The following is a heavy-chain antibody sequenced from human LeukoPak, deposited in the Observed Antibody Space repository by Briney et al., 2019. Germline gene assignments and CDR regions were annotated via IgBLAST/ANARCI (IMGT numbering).Heavy chain of an antibody. Sequence: PGRSLRLSCAASGFTFSSYALHWVRQAPGKGLEWVAVISYDGSNKYYADSVKGRFTISRDNSKNTLYLQMNSLRAEDTAVYYSARPGLRYCSSTSCLQFDYWGRGTLVTVSS. CDR1: GFTFSSYA. V-gene: IGHV3-30*04. J-gene: IGHJ4*02. CDR2: ISYDGSNK. D-gene: IGHD2-2*01. CDR3: ARPGLRYCSSTSCLQFDY.